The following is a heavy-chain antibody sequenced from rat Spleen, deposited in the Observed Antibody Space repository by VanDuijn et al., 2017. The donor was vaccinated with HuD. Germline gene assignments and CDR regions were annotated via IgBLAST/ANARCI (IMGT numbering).Heavy chain of an antibody. D-gene: IGHD4-3*01. J-gene: IGHJ3*01. V-gene: IGHV5S13*01. Sequence: EVQLVESGGGLVQPGRSLKLSCAASGFTFSDYGMAWVRQAPTKGLEWVASISPSGVTYYRDSVKGRFTVSRENAKSTLYLQMDSLRSDDTATYYCARQDTSGYSNRFPYWGQGTLVTVSS. CDR1: GFTFSDYG. CDR2: ISPSGVT. CDR3: ARQDTSGYSNRFPY.